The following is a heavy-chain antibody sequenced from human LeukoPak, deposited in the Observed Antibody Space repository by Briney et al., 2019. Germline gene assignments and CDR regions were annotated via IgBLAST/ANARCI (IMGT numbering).Heavy chain of an antibody. CDR2: IIPILGIA. D-gene: IGHD2-2*01. Sequence: GASVKVSCKASGGTFSSYAISWVRQAPGQGLEWMGRIIPILGIANYAQKFQGRVTITTDEATNTAFMELRSLRSEDTAVYFCATAFSGFCSMTSCPGYYWGQGTLVTVSS. J-gene: IGHJ4*02. CDR3: ATAFSGFCSMTSCPGYY. V-gene: IGHV1-69*04. CDR1: GGTFSSYA.